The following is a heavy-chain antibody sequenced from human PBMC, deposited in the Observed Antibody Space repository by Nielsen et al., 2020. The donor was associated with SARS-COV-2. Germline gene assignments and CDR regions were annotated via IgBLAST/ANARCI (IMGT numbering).Heavy chain of an antibody. CDR2: ISGDSNYI. CDR1: GFTFSDYS. J-gene: IGHJ4*02. V-gene: IGHV3-21*01. D-gene: IGHD2-15*01. Sequence: GESLKISCTGSGFTFSDYSMNWVRQAPGKGLEWVASISGDSNYIFYSELVKGRFTMSRDNGKNSLYLQMNTLRSEDTALYYCTRGFYSQSDCWGQGTLVTVS. CDR3: TRGFYSQSDC.